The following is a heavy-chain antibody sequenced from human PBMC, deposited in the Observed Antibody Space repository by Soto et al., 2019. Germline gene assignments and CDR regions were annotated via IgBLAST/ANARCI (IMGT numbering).Heavy chain of an antibody. D-gene: IGHD4-17*01. CDR3: APEADYGGGRERYFDY. V-gene: IGHV3-23*01. Sequence: GGSLRLSCAASGFTFSSYAMSWVRQAPGKGLEWVSAISSSGGSTYYADSVKGRFTISRDNSKNTLYLQMNSLRDEDTAVYYCAPEADYGGGRERYFDYGGKGTLVTVSS. J-gene: IGHJ4*02. CDR1: GFTFSSYA. CDR2: ISSSGGST.